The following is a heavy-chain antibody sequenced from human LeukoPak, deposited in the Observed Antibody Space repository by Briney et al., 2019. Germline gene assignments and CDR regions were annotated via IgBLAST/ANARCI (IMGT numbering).Heavy chain of an antibody. CDR3: ARAGLGYCTNGVCSDAFDI. D-gene: IGHD2-8*01. V-gene: IGHV1-2*02. CDR1: GYTFTGYY. J-gene: IGHJ3*02. Sequence: ASVKVSCKASGYTFTGYYMHWVRQAPGQGLEWMGWINPNSGGTNYAQKFQGRVTMTRDTPISTAYMELSRLRSDDTAVYYCARAGLGYCTNGVCSDAFDIWGQGTMVIVTS. CDR2: INPNSGGT.